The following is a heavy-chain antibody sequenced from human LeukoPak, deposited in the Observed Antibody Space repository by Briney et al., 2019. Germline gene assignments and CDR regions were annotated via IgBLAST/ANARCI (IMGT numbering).Heavy chain of an antibody. D-gene: IGHD3-9*01. CDR3: AKVFYDILTGYSPFAYDAFDI. V-gene: IGHV3-23*01. CDR2: ISGSGGST. Sequence: GGSLRLSCAASGFTFSSYAMSWVRQAPGKGLEWVSAISGSGGSTYYADSVKGRFTISRDNSKNTPYLQMNSLRAEDTAVYYCAKVFYDILTGYSPFAYDAFDIWGQGTMVTVSS. CDR1: GFTFSSYA. J-gene: IGHJ3*02.